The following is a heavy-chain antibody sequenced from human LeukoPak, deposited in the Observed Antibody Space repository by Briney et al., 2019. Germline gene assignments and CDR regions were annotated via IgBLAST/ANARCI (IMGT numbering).Heavy chain of an antibody. CDR3: ARRYHYDSSGYQFDY. V-gene: IGHV3-74*01. CDR2: IDAEGTTT. D-gene: IGHD3-22*01. Sequence: PGGSLRLSCAASGFTFRSYWMHWVRQVPGKGLVWVSRIDAEGTTTTYADSVKGRFTISRDNAKNTLCLQMNSLRAEDTAVYYCARRYHYDSSGYQFDYWGQGTLVTVSS. J-gene: IGHJ4*02. CDR1: GFTFRSYW.